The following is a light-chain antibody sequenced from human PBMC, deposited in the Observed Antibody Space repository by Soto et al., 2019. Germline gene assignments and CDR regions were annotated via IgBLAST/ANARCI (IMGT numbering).Light chain of an antibody. V-gene: IGKV3-15*01. J-gene: IGKJ2*01. Sequence: EIVMTQSPATLSVSPGERATLSCRASQSVSSNLAWYQQKLGQAPRLLIYDASTRATGIPARFSGSGSGTEFTLTISSLQSEDFAVYYCHQYNNWPPKYTFGQGTKLEIK. CDR2: DAS. CDR1: QSVSSN. CDR3: HQYNNWPPKYT.